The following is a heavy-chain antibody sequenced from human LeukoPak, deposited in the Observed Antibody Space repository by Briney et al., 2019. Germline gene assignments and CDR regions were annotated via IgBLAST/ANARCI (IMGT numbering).Heavy chain of an antibody. Sequence: PSETLSLTCTVSGGSISSYYWSWIRQPAGKGLEWIGRIYASGSTNYNPSLKSRVTISVDTSKNQFSLKLSSVTAADTAVYYCARDGEISGSYSLGAFDYWGQGTLVTVSS. V-gene: IGHV4-4*07. D-gene: IGHD1-26*01. CDR1: GGSISSYY. CDR2: IYASGST. CDR3: ARDGEISGSYSLGAFDY. J-gene: IGHJ4*02.